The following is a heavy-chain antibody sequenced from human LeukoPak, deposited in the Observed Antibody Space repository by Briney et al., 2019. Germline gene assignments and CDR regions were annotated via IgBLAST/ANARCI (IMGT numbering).Heavy chain of an antibody. Sequence: ASVKVSCKASGYTFTGYYMHWVRQAPGQGLEWMGWINPNSGGTNYAQKFQGWVTMTRGASISTAYMELSRLRSDDTAVYYCARGFSSSWLYWFDPWGQGTLVTVSS. CDR3: ARGFSSSWLYWFDP. D-gene: IGHD6-13*01. CDR1: GYTFTGYY. CDR2: INPNSGGT. J-gene: IGHJ5*02. V-gene: IGHV1-2*04.